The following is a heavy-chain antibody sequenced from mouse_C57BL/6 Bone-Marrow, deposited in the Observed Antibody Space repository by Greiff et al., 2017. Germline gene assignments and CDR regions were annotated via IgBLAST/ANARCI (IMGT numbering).Heavy chain of an antibody. D-gene: IGHD1-3*01. Sequence: VQLQQSGAELARPGASVKLSCKASGYTFTSYGISWVKQSTGQGLEWIGEIYPRSGNTYYNEKFKGKATLTADKSSSTAYMELRSLTSEDSAVYFCARKEWDYAMDYWGQGTSVTVSS. CDR3: ARKEWDYAMDY. CDR2: IYPRSGNT. V-gene: IGHV1-81*01. J-gene: IGHJ4*01. CDR1: GYTFTSYG.